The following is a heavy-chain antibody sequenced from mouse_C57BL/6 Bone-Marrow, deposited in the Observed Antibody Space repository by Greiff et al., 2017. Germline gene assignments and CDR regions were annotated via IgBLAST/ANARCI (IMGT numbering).Heavy chain of an antibody. Sequence: EVKLQESGPGLVKPSQSLPLTCSVTGYSITSGYYWNWIRQFPGNKLEWMGYISYDGSNNYNPSLKNRISITRDTSKNQFFLKLNSVTTEDTATYYCARRYYGSRGDWYFDVWGTGTTVTVSS. D-gene: IGHD1-1*01. CDR1: GYSITSGYY. V-gene: IGHV3-6*01. CDR3: ARRYYGSRGDWYFDV. J-gene: IGHJ1*03. CDR2: ISYDGSN.